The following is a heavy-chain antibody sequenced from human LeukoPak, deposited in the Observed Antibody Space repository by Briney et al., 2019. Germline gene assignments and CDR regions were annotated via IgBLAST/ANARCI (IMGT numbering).Heavy chain of an antibody. D-gene: IGHD4/OR15-4a*01. CDR1: GFTFTNYW. V-gene: IGHV3-7*01. Sequence: PGGSLRLSCAASGFTFTNYWMSWVRQAPRKGLEWVANIKQDGSEKYYVDSVKGRFSISRDNAKNSLYLQMNSLRAEDTAVYYCARDDYGGTRYWGQGTLVTVSS. J-gene: IGHJ4*02. CDR2: IKQDGSEK. CDR3: ARDDYGGTRY.